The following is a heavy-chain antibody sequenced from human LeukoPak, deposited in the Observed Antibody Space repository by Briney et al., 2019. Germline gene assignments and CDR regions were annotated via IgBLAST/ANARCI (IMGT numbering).Heavy chain of an antibody. CDR2: IKSKTDGGTT. CDR1: GFTFSNAW. CDR3: TTLDYHGMYYYYYMDV. J-gene: IGHJ6*03. D-gene: IGHD4-11*01. Sequence: GGSLRLYCAASGFTFSNAWMSWVRQAPGKGLEWVGRIKSKTDGGTTDYAAPVKGRFTISRDDSKNTLYLQMNSLKTEDTAVYYCTTLDYHGMYYYYYMDVWGKGTTVTVSS. V-gene: IGHV3-15*01.